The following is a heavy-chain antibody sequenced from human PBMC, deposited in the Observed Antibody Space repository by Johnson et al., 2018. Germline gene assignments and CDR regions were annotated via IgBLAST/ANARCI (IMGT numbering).Heavy chain of an antibody. Sequence: VQLVESGGVLVQPGGSLRLSCEASGFTVSSNYISWVRQAPGKGLEWVSVIYPGGITYHADPGKGRFTFSRDNSKNTRYLQMNIRRAEDTAVYYCARAYHSATGDVWGKGTTVTVSS. CDR3: ARAYHSATGDV. J-gene: IGHJ6*04. D-gene: IGHD4-11*01. V-gene: IGHV3-66*01. CDR2: IYPGGIT. CDR1: GFTVSSNY.